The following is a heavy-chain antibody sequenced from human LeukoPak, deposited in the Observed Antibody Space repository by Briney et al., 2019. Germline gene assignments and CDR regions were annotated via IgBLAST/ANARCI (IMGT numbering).Heavy chain of an antibody. CDR3: ARGGSSSARVDY. CDR1: GGSISSGGYY. CDR2: IYYNGIT. V-gene: IGHV4-31*03. Sequence: SQTLSLTCTVSGGSISSGGYYWSSIRQHPGKGLEWIGYIYYNGITHYNPSLKSRLSLSVDTSENPFSLRLSYVTAAQPAVYERARGGSSSARVDYWGEGTLVTVSS. J-gene: IGHJ4*02. D-gene: IGHD6-6*01.